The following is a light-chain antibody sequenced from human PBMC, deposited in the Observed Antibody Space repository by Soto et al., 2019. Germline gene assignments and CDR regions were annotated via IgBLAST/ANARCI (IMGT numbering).Light chain of an antibody. Sequence: QSVLTQPASVSGSPGQSITISCTGTSSDFGGYNYVSWYQQHPGKAPKLMIYDVSNRPSGVSNRFSGSESGNTASLTISGLQAEDEADYYCSSYTSSSTDYVFGTGTKVTVL. CDR1: SSDFGGYNY. CDR3: SSYTSSSTDYV. J-gene: IGLJ1*01. CDR2: DVS. V-gene: IGLV2-14*01.